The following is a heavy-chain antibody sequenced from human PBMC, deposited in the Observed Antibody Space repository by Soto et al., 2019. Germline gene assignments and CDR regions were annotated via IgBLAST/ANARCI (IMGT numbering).Heavy chain of an antibody. V-gene: IGHV1-46*01. D-gene: IGHD3-22*01. CDR1: GFTFSTYA. J-gene: IGHJ3*02. CDR3: AWVVSSSGYHDAFDI. Sequence: GGSLRLSCAASGFTFSTYAMSWVRQAPGQGLEWMGIINPSGGSTSYAQKFQGRVTMTRDTSTSTVYMELSSLRSEDTAVYYCAWVVSSSGYHDAFDIWGQGTMVTVSS. CDR2: INPSGGST.